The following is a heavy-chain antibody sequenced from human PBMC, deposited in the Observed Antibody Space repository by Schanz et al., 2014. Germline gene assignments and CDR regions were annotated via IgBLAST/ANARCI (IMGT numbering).Heavy chain of an antibody. D-gene: IGHD3-10*01. CDR1: GFTFGNFF. J-gene: IGHJ4*02. Sequence: QVQLVDSGGDLVKPGGSLRLSCAASGFTFGNFFMSWVRQAPGKGLEWVAVMSFDGSYEYYADSVKGRFTISRDNSKNTLYLQMNSLRTEDTAVYYCARGDMVRGVFDYWGQGTLVTVSS. V-gene: IGHV3-30*03. CDR3: ARGDMVRGVFDY. CDR2: MSFDGSYE.